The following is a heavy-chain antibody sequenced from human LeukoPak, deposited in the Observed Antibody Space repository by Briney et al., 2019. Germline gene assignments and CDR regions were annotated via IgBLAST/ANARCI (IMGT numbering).Heavy chain of an antibody. CDR3: AKYGDYWGDY. Sequence: PGRSLRLSCAASGFTFSNSAMHWVRQPPGKGLEWVAVIWYDGNNKYYADSVKGRFTISRDNSKNTLYMKMNSLRAEDTAIYYCAKYGDYWGDYWGQGTLVTVSS. CDR2: IWYDGNNK. V-gene: IGHV3-33*06. J-gene: IGHJ4*02. CDR1: GFTFSNSA. D-gene: IGHD4-17*01.